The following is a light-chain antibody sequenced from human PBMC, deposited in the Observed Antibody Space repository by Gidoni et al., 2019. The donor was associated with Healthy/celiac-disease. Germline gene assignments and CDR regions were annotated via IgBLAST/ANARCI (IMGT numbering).Light chain of an antibody. J-gene: IGKJ1*01. CDR3: MQALQTPWT. Sequence: DIVLTQSSLSLPVTPGVPASISCRSSQSLLHSNGYNYWDWYLQKPGQSPQLLIYLGSTRGSGVPDRVSGSGSGTDFTLKISRVEAEDVGVYYCMQALQTPWTFGQGTKVEIK. CDR1: QSLLHSNGYNY. CDR2: LGS. V-gene: IGKV2-28*01.